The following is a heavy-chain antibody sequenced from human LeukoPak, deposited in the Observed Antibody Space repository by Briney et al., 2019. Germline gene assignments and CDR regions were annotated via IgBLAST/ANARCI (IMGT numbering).Heavy chain of an antibody. CDR1: GYTFTGYY. J-gene: IGHJ5*02. Sequence: ASVKVSCKASGYTFTGYYMHWVRQAPGQGLEWMGWMNPNSGNTGYAQKFQGRVTITRNTSISTAYMELSSLRSEDTAVYYCVVVAATPLPGWFDPWGQGTLVTVSS. V-gene: IGHV1-8*03. D-gene: IGHD2-15*01. CDR2: MNPNSGNT. CDR3: VVVAATPLPGWFDP.